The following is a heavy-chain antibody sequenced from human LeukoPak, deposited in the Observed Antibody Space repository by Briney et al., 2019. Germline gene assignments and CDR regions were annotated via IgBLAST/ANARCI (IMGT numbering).Heavy chain of an antibody. CDR3: ATEFGFGMQQLALFDY. CDR2: FDPEDGET. CDR1: GYTLTELS. V-gene: IGHV1-24*01. Sequence: GASVKVSCKVSGYTLTELSMHWVRQAPGKGLEWMGGFDPEDGETIYAQKFQGRVTMTEDTSTDTAYMELSSLRSEDTAVYYCATEFGFGMQQLALFDYWGQGTLVTVSS. J-gene: IGHJ4*02. D-gene: IGHD6-13*01.